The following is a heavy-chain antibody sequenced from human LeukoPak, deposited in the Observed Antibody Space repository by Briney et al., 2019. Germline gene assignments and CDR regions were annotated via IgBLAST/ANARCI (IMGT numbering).Heavy chain of an antibody. CDR2: TYYRYKWYE. D-gene: IGHD6-19*01. V-gene: IGHV6-1*01. Sequence: SQTLSLTCAISGDSVSSNSAAWNWIRQSPSRGLEWLGRTYYRYKWYEDYAVSVRSRITISPGTSKNQFSLQLSSVTPEDTAVYYCARVDQWPPSGWFDPWGQGIQVTVSS. J-gene: IGHJ5*02. CDR3: ARVDQWPPSGWFDP. CDR1: GDSVSSNSAA.